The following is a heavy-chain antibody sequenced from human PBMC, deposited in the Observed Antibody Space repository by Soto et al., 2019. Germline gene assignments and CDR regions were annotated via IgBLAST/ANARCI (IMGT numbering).Heavy chain of an antibody. D-gene: IGHD4-17*01. Sequence: GASVKVSCKASGYTFTSYDINWVRQATGQGLEWMGWMNPNSGNTGYAQKFQGRVTMTRNTSISTAYMELSSLRSEDTAVYYCARGDYQTQYYYYYYYMDVWGKGTTVTVSS. CDR1: GYTFTSYD. CDR2: MNPNSGNT. J-gene: IGHJ6*03. V-gene: IGHV1-8*01. CDR3: ARGDYQTQYYYYYYYMDV.